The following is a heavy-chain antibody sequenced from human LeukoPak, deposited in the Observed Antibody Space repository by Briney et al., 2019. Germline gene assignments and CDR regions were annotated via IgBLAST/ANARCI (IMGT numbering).Heavy chain of an antibody. Sequence: GVSLTLLCAASGFTFSLYPMRCPRQATGKAREWVSAISDSDGSTYYAASVQGRFSISRENSKNPLYLQRNSLRAEDTAVYYWGNGAGAGGRRWEYYFYYWGQGTLVPVSS. CDR1: GFTFSLYP. D-gene: IGHD6-13*01. J-gene: IGHJ4*02. CDR3: GNGAGAGGRRWEYYFYY. CDR2: ISDSDGST. V-gene: IGHV3-23*01.